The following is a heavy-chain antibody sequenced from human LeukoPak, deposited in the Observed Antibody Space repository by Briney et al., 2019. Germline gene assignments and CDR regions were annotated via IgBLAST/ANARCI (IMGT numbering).Heavy chain of an antibody. Sequence: SETLSLTCTVSGGSISSSSYYWGWIRQPPGKGLEWIGSIYYSGSTYYNPSLKSRVTISVDTSKNQFSLKLSSVTAADTAVYYYFDEELGYWGQGTLVTVSS. J-gene: IGHJ4*02. CDR1: GGSISSSSYY. V-gene: IGHV4-39*01. CDR3: FDEELGY. CDR2: IYYSGST. D-gene: IGHD3-9*01.